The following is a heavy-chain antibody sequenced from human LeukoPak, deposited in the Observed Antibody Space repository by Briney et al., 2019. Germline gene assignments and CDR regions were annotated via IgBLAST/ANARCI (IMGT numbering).Heavy chain of an antibody. CDR1: GYTFTSYG. J-gene: IGHJ4*02. CDR3: ATDPDFWYFDY. D-gene: IGHD3-3*01. V-gene: IGHV1-18*01. CDR2: ISAYNGNT. Sequence: ASVKVSCRASGYTFTSYGISWVRQAPGQGLEWMGWISAYNGNTNYAQKLQGRVTMTTDTSTSTAYMELRSLRSDDTAVYYCATDPDFWYFDYWGQGTLVTVPS.